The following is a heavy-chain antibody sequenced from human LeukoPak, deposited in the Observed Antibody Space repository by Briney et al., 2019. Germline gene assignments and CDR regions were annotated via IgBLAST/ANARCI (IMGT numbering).Heavy chain of an antibody. D-gene: IGHD2-15*01. V-gene: IGHV3-53*01. CDR2: IYSGAST. CDR3: AKNGDRGAYCSGGSCYPYYYYNMDV. CDR1: GFTVSSNY. Sequence: GGSLRLSCAASGFTVSSNYMSWVRQAPGKGLEWVSVIYSGASTYYADSVKGRFTISRDNSKNTLYLQMNSLRAEDTAIYYCAKNGDRGAYCSGGSCYPYYYYNMDVWGKGTTVTISS. J-gene: IGHJ6*03.